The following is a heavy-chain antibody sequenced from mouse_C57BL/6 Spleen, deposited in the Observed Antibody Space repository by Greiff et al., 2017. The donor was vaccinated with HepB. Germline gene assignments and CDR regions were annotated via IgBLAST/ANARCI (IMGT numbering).Heavy chain of an antibody. J-gene: IGHJ3*01. CDR2: IRNKANGYTT. V-gene: IGHV7-3*01. CDR1: GFTFTDYY. D-gene: IGHD2-4*01. CDR3: ARFYDYDGRSWFAY. Sequence: EVMLVESGGGLVQPGGSLSLSCAASGFTFTDYYMSWVRQPPGKALEWLGFIRNKANGYTTEYSASVKGRFTISRDNSQSILYLQMNALRAEDSATYYCARFYDYDGRSWFAYWGQGTLVTVSA.